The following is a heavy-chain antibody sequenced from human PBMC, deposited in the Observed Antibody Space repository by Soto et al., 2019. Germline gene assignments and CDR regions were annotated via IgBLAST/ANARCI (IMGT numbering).Heavy chain of an antibody. J-gene: IGHJ6*02. CDR3: AREGYGSRNYYYYGMDV. CDR1: GGPISSSNW. D-gene: IGHD2-2*01. CDR2: IYYSGST. V-gene: IGHV4-61*01. Sequence: SETLSLTCAVSGGPISSSNWWSWIRQPPGKGLEWIGYIYYSGSTNYNPSLKSRVTISVDTSKNQFSLKLSSVTAADTAVYYCAREGYGSRNYYYYGMDVWGQGTTVTVSS.